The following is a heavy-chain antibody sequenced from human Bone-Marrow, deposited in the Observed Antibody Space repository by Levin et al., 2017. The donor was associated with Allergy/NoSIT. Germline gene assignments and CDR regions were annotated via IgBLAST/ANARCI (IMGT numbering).Heavy chain of an antibody. CDR1: GGSLTSGDYY. Sequence: NPSETLSLTCSVSGGSLTSGDYYWTWIRQPPGKGLEWIGFIHDSGTAYYNPSLKSRVTISLDTSRNRFSLRLTSMTAADTAVYYCVGRSDGRRSLESWFDPWGQGTLVTVSS. J-gene: IGHJ5*02. CDR2: IHDSGTA. V-gene: IGHV4-30-4*01. CDR3: VGRSDGRRSLESWFDP. D-gene: IGHD3-3*01.